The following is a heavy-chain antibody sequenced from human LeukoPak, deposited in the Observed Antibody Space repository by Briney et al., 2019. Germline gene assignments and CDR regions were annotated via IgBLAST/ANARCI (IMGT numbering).Heavy chain of an antibody. CDR1: GFTFSSYG. CDR3: AKGRITMVRGVIIPYYMDV. V-gene: IGHV3-30*02. Sequence: GGSLRLSCAASGFTFSSYGMHWVRQAPGKGLEWVAFIRYDGSNKYYADSVKGRFTISRDNSKNTLYLQMNSLRAEDTAVYYCAKGRITMVRGVIIPYYMDVWGKGTTVTVSS. J-gene: IGHJ6*03. D-gene: IGHD3-10*01. CDR2: IRYDGSNK.